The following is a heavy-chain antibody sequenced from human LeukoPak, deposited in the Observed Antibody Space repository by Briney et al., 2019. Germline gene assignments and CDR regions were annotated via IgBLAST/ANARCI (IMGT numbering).Heavy chain of an antibody. CDR3: ARAPITMIGYYYMDV. D-gene: IGHD3-22*01. CDR1: GGSISSSSYY. CDR2: IYYSGST. V-gene: IGHV4-39*07. Sequence: SETLSLTCTVSGGSISSSSYYWGWIRQPPGKGLEWIGSIYYSGSTYYNPSLKSRVTISVDTSKNQFSLKLSSVTAADTAVYYCARAPITMIGYYYMDVWGKGTTVTVSS. J-gene: IGHJ6*03.